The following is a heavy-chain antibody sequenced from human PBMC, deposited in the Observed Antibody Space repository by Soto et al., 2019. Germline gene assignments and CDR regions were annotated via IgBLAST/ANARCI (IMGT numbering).Heavy chain of an antibody. J-gene: IGHJ6*02. Sequence: PGGSLRLSCAASGFTFSSYGMHWVRQAPGKGLEWVAVISYDGSNKYYADSVKGRFTISRDNAKNTLYLQMNSLRAEDTAVYYCARSLRFLEWLPYYYYYGMDVWGQGTTVTVSS. V-gene: IGHV3-30*03. D-gene: IGHD3-3*01. CDR2: ISYDGSNK. CDR1: GFTFSSYG. CDR3: ARSLRFLEWLPYYYYYGMDV.